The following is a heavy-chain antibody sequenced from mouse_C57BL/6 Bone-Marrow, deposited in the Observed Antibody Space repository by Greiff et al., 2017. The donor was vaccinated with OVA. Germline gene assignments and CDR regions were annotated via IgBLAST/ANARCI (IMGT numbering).Heavy chain of an antibody. D-gene: IGHD2-2*01. Sequence: EVKLQESGPELVKPGDSVKISCKASGYSFTGYFMNWVMQSHGKSLEWIGRINPYNGDTFYNQKFKGKATLTVDKSSSTAHMELRSLTSEDSAVYYCARLWLRAVYFDYWGQGTTLTVSS. V-gene: IGHV1-20*01. J-gene: IGHJ2*01. CDR1: GYSFTGYF. CDR2: INPYNGDT. CDR3: ARLWLRAVYFDY.